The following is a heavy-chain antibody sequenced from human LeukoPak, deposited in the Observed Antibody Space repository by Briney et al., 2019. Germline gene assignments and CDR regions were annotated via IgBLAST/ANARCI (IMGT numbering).Heavy chain of an antibody. CDR2: IYYSGST. CDR1: GGSISSSSYY. CDR3: ARGAKRYFDL. V-gene: IGHV4-39*01. J-gene: IGHJ2*01. Sequence: SETLYLTCTVSGGSISSSSYYWGWIRQPPGKGLEWIGSIYYSGSTYYNPSLKSRVTISVDTSKNQFSLKLSSVTAADTAVYYCARGAKRYFDLWGRGTLVTVSS.